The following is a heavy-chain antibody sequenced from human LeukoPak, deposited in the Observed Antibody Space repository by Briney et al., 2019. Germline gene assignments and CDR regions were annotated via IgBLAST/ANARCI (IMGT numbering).Heavy chain of an antibody. CDR3: AGETLRIAVIDY. CDR1: GFTFSDYY. V-gene: IGHV3-11*01. D-gene: IGHD6-19*01. J-gene: IGHJ4*02. Sequence: GGSLRLSCAASGFTFSDYYMSWIRQAPGKGLEWVSYISSSGSTIYYADSVKGRFTISRDNAKNSLYLQMNSLRAEDTAVYYCAGETLRIAVIDYWGQGTLVTVSS. CDR2: ISSSGSTI.